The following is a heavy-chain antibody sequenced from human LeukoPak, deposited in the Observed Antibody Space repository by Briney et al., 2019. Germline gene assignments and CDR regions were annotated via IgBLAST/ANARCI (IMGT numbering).Heavy chain of an antibody. CDR3: EKVAAGYSVNYFDY. D-gene: IGHD4-23*01. Sequence: PGGSLRLSCAASEFAFSTYNMNWVRPAPGKGLEWVSYVSICSSTTYYADSVKGRFTISRDNVENSLYLQMNSLRDEDTAVYYCEKVAAGYSVNYFDYWGQGTLVTVSS. CDR1: EFAFSTYN. J-gene: IGHJ4*02. CDR2: VSICSSTT. V-gene: IGHV3-48*02.